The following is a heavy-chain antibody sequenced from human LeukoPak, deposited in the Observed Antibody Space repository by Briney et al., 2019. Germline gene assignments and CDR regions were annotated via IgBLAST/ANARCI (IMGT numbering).Heavy chain of an antibody. J-gene: IGHJ1*01. CDR2: IYPGDSDT. V-gene: IGHV5-51*01. CDR3: ATYAGSSSKYFQH. D-gene: IGHD3-10*01. CDR1: GYSFTTYW. Sequence: KRGESLKISCKGSGYSFTTYWIGWVRQMPGKGLEWMGIIYPGDSDTRYSPSFQGQVTISADTSISTAYLQWSSLKASDSAMYYCATYAGSSSKYFQHWGQGTLVTVSS.